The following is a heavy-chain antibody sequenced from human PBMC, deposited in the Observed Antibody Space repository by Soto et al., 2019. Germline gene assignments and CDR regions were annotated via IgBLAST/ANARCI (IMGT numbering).Heavy chain of an antibody. D-gene: IGHD6-13*01. CDR2: IYYSGST. V-gene: IGHV4-39*01. J-gene: IGHJ4*02. CDR3: ARGQQQPFDY. CDR1: GGSISSSSYY. Sequence: PSETLSLTCTVSGGSISSSSYYWGWIRQPPGKGLEWIGSIYYSGSTYYNPSLKSRVTISVDTSKNQFSLKLSSVTAADTAVYYCARGQQQPFDYWGQGTLVTSPQ.